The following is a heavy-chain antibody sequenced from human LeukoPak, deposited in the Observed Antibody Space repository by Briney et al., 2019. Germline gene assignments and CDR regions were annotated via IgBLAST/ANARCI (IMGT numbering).Heavy chain of an antibody. CDR1: GYTFTGYY. CDR2: MNPRGGST. D-gene: IGHD5-18*01. Sequence: ASVKVSCKASGYTFTGYYMHWVRQAPGQGLEWMAIMNPRGGSTSYAQKFQGRVTMTRDTSTSTVSMELSSLRSEDTAVYYRAREIGPIQLHLWGSAFDYWGQGTLVTVSS. V-gene: IGHV1-46*01. J-gene: IGHJ4*02. CDR3: AREIGPIQLHLWGSAFDY.